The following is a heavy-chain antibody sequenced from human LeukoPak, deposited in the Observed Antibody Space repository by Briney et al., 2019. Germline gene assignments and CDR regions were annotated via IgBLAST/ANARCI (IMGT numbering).Heavy chain of an antibody. CDR1: GFTFSSYA. Sequence: GRSLRLSCAASGFTFSSYAMHWVRQAPGKGLEWVAVISYDGSNKYYADSVKGRFTISRDNSKNTLYLQMNSLRAEDTAVYYCARDQVGATMWGPVILRATHGFDYWGQGTLVTVSS. J-gene: IGHJ4*02. CDR3: ARDQVGATMWGPVILRATHGFDY. D-gene: IGHD1-26*01. V-gene: IGHV3-30*04. CDR2: ISYDGSNK.